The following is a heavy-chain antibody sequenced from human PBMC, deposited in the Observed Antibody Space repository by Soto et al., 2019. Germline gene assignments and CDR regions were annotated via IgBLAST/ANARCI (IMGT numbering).Heavy chain of an antibody. Sequence: GASVKVSCKASGYTFTGYYMHWVRQAPGQGLEWMGIINPSGGSTSYAQKFQGRVTMTRDTSTSTVYMELSSLRSEDTAVYYCARDLRSMPALDIWGQGTMVTVSS. D-gene: IGHD3-3*01. J-gene: IGHJ3*02. CDR2: INPSGGST. CDR3: ARDLRSMPALDI. CDR1: GYTFTGYY. V-gene: IGHV1-46*03.